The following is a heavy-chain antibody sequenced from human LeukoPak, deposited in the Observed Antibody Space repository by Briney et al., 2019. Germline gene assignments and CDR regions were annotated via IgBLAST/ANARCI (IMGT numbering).Heavy chain of an antibody. CDR1: GFTVSSNY. CDR3: ARGRGQLLYLKDYNWFDP. D-gene: IGHD2-2*02. V-gene: IGHV3-66*01. J-gene: IGHJ5*02. Sequence: GGSLRLSCAASGFTVSSNYMSWVRQAPGKGLEWVSVIYSGGSTYYAHSVKGRFTIPRDNSKNTLYLQMNSLRAEDTAVYYCARGRGQLLYLKDYNWFDPWGQGTLVTVSS. CDR2: IYSGGST.